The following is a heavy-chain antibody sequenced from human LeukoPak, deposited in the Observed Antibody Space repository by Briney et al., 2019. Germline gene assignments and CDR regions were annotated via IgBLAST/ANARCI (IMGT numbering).Heavy chain of an antibody. J-gene: IGHJ6*03. CDR1: GFTFSSYW. CDR3: ARLKWLVGYYYYYYMDV. V-gene: IGHV3-7*01. D-gene: IGHD6-19*01. Sequence: GGSLRLSCAASGFTFSSYWMSWVRQAPGKGLEWVANIKQDGSEKYYVDSVKGRFTISRDNAKNSLYLQMNNLRAEDTAVYYCARLKWLVGYYYYYYMDVWGKGTTVTVSS. CDR2: IKQDGSEK.